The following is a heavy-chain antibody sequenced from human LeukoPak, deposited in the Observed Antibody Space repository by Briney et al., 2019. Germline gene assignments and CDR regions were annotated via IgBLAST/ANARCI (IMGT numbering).Heavy chain of an antibody. CDR2: IYSGGSA. D-gene: IGHD6-19*01. J-gene: IGHJ4*02. CDR3: ARDRGSSSGWYAFDY. Sequence: GGSLRLSCASSGFTVSSNYMSWVRQAPGKGLEWVSVIYSGGSAYYADSVKGRFTISRDNFKNTLHLQMNSLRAEDTAVYYCARDRGSSSGWYAFDYWGQGTLVTVS. V-gene: IGHV3-53*01. CDR1: GFTVSSNY.